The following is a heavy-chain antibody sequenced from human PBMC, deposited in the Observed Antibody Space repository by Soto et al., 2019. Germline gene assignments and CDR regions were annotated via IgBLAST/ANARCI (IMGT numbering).Heavy chain of an antibody. V-gene: IGHV1-46*01. Sequence: ASVKVSCKASGYIFSNYYMHWVRQAPGQGLEWMGVFNPSGDATHYAQSFQGRVSVTRDTSTSTVYMELSTLTSEDTAVYYCARGGMSKIGFDTWGQGTMVTVSS. CDR2: FNPSGDAT. CDR3: ARGGMSKIGFDT. CDR1: GYIFSNYY. D-gene: IGHD3-10*01. J-gene: IGHJ3*02.